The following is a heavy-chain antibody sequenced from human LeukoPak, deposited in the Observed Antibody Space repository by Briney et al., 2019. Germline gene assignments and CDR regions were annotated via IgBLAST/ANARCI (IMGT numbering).Heavy chain of an antibody. CDR2: IRYDGSNK. D-gene: IGHD6-6*01. V-gene: IGHV3-30*02. CDR3: AKDSNQPYSSSSGGCGY. CDR1: GFTFSSYG. Sequence: GGSLRLSCAASGFTFSSYGMHWVRQAPGKGLEWVAFIRYDGSNKYYADSVKGRFTISRDNSKNTLYLQMNSLRAEDTAVYYCAKDSNQPYSSSSGGCGYWGQGTQVTVSS. J-gene: IGHJ4*02.